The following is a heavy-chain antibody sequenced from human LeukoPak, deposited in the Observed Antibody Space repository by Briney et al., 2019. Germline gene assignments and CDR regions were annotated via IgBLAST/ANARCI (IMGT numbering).Heavy chain of an antibody. CDR3: ARGPRGGYSYGFDY. CDR2: ISWNSGSI. V-gene: IGHV3-9*01. J-gene: IGHJ4*02. D-gene: IGHD5-18*01. CDR1: GFTFDDYA. Sequence: PGRSLRLSCAASGFTFDDYAMHWVRQAPGKGLEWVSGISWNSGSIGYADSVKGRFTISRDNAKNSLYLQMNSLRAEDTAVYYCARGPRGGYSYGFDYWGQGTLVTVSS.